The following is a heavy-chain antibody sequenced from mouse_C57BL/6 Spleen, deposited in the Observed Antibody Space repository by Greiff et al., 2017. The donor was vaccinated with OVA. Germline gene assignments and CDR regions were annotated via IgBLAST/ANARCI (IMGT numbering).Heavy chain of an antibody. CDR1: GYTFTSYG. CDR2: IYPRSGNT. CDR3: ARSGTGYAMDY. J-gene: IGHJ4*01. D-gene: IGHD4-1*01. V-gene: IGHV1-81*01. Sequence: VQLQQSGAELARPGASVKLSCKASGYTFTSYGISWVKQRTGQGLEWIGAIYPRSGNTYYNEKFKGKATLTADKSSSTAYMELRSLTSEDAAVYFCARSGTGYAMDYWGQGTSVTVSS.